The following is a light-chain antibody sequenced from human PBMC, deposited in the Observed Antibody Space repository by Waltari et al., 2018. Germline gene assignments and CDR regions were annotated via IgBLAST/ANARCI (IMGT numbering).Light chain of an antibody. CDR1: QSISSN. CDR3: QQYNNWPPMYT. Sequence: EIVMTQSPATLSVSPGERATLSCRASQSISSNLAWYQHQPGQAPRLLIYGASTRATGIPARFSGSGSGTEFTLTISSLQSEDFAVYYCQQYNNWPPMYTFGQGTKLEIK. CDR2: GAS. V-gene: IGKV3-15*01. J-gene: IGKJ2*01.